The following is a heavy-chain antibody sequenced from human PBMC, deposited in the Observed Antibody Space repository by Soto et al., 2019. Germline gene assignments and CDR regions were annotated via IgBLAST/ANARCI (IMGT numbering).Heavy chain of an antibody. J-gene: IGHJ3*02. CDR3: ARPYGPLLSTSWHSYALDI. CDR2: IDPSDSYT. D-gene: IGHD2-2*01. CDR1: AYTFTSYW. Sequence: PXESLTISFKGSAYTFTSYWITWVRQIPGKGLEWMGRIDPSDSYTDYSPSFQGHVTISADKSITTAYLQWSSLKPSDTAMYYCARPYGPLLSTSWHSYALDIWGQGTMVTVSS. V-gene: IGHV5-10-1*01.